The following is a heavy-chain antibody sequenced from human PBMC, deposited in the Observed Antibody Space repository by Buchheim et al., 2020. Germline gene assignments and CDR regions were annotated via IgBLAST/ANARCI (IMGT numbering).Heavy chain of an antibody. D-gene: IGHD2-2*02. V-gene: IGHV3-48*02. CDR2: ISDSSESI. CDR3: ARDLRGGRVVVPAAIFY. CDR1: GFTFSSYS. J-gene: IGHJ4*02. Sequence: EVQLVESGGGLVQPGGSLRLSCAASGFTFSSYSMNWVRQAPGKGLEWVSYISDSSESIYYADSVKGRFTISRNNAQNALYLQMNSLRDEDTAVYYCARDLRGGRVVVPAAIFYWGQGSL.